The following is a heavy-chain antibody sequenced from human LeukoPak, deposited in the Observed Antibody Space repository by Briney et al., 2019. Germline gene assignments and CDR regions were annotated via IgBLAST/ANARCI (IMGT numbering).Heavy chain of an antibody. CDR1: GYTFTNYG. V-gene: IGHV1-18*01. Sequence: GPVKVSCKDAGYTFTNYGISWVRQAPGQGLEGMGWISAYNGNRKYAQKIQGRVTMTTDTSTTTAYMELRSLRYDDTAVYYCAREEGVLMVYDSYYGMDVWGQGTTVIVSS. D-gene: IGHD2-8*01. J-gene: IGHJ6*02. CDR2: ISAYNGNR. CDR3: AREEGVLMVYDSYYGMDV.